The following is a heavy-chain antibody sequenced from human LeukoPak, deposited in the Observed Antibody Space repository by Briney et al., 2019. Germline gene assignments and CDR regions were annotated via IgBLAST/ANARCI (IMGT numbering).Heavy chain of an antibody. CDR2: IYYSGST. D-gene: IGHD3-9*01. CDR3: ARTGPRRGGLDV. V-gene: IGHV4-31*03. Sequence: SETLSLTCTVSGGSISSGGYYWSWIRQHPGKGLEWIGYIYYSGSTYYNPSLKSRVTISVDTSKNQFSLKLSSVTAADTAVYYCARTGPRRGGLDVWGQGTTVTVSS. J-gene: IGHJ6*02. CDR1: GGSISSGGYY.